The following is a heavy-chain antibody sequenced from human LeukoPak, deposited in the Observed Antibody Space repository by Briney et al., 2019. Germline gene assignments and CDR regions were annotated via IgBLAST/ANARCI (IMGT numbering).Heavy chain of an antibody. J-gene: IGHJ5*02. Sequence: ASETLSLTCTVSGYSVSSGSFWGWIRQPPGKGLEWIGTVYHSGSTYYNPSLKSRITMSVDMSKTRFSLRLYTVTAADAAVYYCAIGDISGGSDSRFDPWGQGILVTVSS. CDR3: AIGDISGGSDSRFDP. V-gene: IGHV4-38-2*02. D-gene: IGHD2-15*01. CDR2: VYHSGST. CDR1: GYSVSSGSF.